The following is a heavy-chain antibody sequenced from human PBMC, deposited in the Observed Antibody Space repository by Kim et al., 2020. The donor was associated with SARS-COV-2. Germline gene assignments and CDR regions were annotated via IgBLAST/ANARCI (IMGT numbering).Heavy chain of an antibody. CDR2: IKSKTDGGTT. CDR1: GFTFSNAW. CDR3: TTFRFTMVRGNDY. J-gene: IGHJ4*02. V-gene: IGHV3-15*01. Sequence: GGSLRLSCAASGFTFSNAWMSWVRQAPGKGLEWVGRIKSKTDGGTTDYAAPVKGRFTISRDDSKNTLYLQMNSLKTEDTAVYYCTTFRFTMVRGNDYWGQGTLVTVSS. D-gene: IGHD3-10*01.